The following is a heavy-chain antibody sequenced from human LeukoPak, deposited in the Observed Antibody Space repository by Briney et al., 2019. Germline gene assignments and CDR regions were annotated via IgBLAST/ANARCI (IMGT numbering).Heavy chain of an antibody. D-gene: IGHD3-22*01. CDR3: ARDLRSYYDSSGYYYETGYYYYMDV. CDR2: ISSSSSTI. V-gene: IGHV3-48*01. CDR1: GFTFSSYS. J-gene: IGHJ6*03. Sequence: GGSLRLSCAASGFTFSSYSMNWVRQAPGKGLEWVSYISSSSSTIYYADSVKGRFTISRDNAKNSLYLQMNSLRAEDTAVYYCARDLRSYYDSSGYYYETGYYYYMDVWGKGTTVTVSS.